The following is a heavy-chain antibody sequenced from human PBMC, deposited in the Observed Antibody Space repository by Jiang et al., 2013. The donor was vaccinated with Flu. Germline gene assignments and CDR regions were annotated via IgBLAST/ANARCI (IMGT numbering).Heavy chain of an antibody. CDR3: ARHYGVRYYFDY. D-gene: IGHD3-10*01. V-gene: IGHV4-39*01. Sequence: KSRVTISVDTSKNQFSLKLSSVTAADTAVYYCARHYGVRYYFDYWGQGTLVTVSS. J-gene: IGHJ4*02.